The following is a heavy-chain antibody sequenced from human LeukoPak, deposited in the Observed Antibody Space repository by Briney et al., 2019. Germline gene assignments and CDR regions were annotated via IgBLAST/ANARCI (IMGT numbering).Heavy chain of an antibody. CDR3: ARKDYGSGEGALDY. V-gene: IGHV4-39*07. D-gene: IGHD3-10*01. J-gene: IGHJ4*02. CDR2: IYYSGST. CDR1: GGSISSSSYY. Sequence: SETLSLTCTVSGGSISSSSYYWGWIRQPPGKGLEWIGSIYYSGSTYYNPSLKSRVTISVDTSKNQFSLKLSSVTAADTAVYYCARKDYGSGEGALDYWGQGTLVTVSS.